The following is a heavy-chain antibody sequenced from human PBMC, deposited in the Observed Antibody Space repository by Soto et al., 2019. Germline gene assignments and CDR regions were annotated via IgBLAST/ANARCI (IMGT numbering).Heavy chain of an antibody. CDR2: ISYDGSNK. D-gene: IGHD3-10*01. CDR1: GFTFSSYG. CDR3: AKAHQLLPTRSLLWFGELDSY. V-gene: IGHV3-30*18. J-gene: IGHJ4*02. Sequence: GGSLRLSCAASGFTFSSYGMHWVRQAPGKGLEWVAVISYDGSNKYYADSVKGRFTISRHNSKNTLYLQMNSLRAEDTAVYYCAKAHQLLPTRSLLWFGELDSYWGQGTLVTVSS.